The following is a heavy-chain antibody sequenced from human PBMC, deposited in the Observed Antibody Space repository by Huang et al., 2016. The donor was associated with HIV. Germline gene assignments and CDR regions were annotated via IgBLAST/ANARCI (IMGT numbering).Heavy chain of an antibody. V-gene: IGHV4-39*01. Sequence: QLQLQESGPGLVRPSETPSLTCSVSGGSVNSGYYYWGWFRQPPGKGLEWIASVFVGGNTFYKPPLKSRVSMSVDTSKKRFSLNLSSVTAADTAVYFCARLPFDYVWGTQRQTALDELDVWGQGTMVTVSS. J-gene: IGHJ3*01. CDR2: VFVGGNT. CDR3: ARLPFDYVWGTQRQTALDELDV. D-gene: IGHD3-16*01. CDR1: GGSVNSGYYY.